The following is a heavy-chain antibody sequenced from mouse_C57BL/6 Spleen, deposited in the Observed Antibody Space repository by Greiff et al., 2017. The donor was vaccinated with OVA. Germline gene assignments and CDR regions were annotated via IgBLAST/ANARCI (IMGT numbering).Heavy chain of an antibody. CDR1: GYTFTSYW. D-gene: IGHD3-1*01. CDR3: ARYGTARAGFDY. Sequence: QVQLQQPGAELVKPGASVKMSCKASGYTFTSYWITWVKQRPGQGLEWIGDIYPGSGSTNYNEKFKSKATLTVDTSSSTAYMQLSSLTSEDSAVYYCARYGTARAGFDYWGQGTTLTVSS. J-gene: IGHJ2*01. V-gene: IGHV1-55*01. CDR2: IYPGSGST.